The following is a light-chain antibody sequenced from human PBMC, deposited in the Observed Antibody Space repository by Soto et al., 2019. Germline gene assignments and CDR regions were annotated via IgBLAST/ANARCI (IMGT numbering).Light chain of an antibody. J-gene: IGKJ1*01. CDR1: QSISAW. V-gene: IGKV1-5*01. Sequence: DLQMTQSPSTLSSTSGDSVTITCRASQSISAWLAWYQQKPGKAPKLLIYEASNLESGVQSRFSGSGSGTESTLTIRNLQPDDFATYYCKQYENYWTCGQGTKVDIK. CDR3: KQYENYWT. CDR2: EAS.